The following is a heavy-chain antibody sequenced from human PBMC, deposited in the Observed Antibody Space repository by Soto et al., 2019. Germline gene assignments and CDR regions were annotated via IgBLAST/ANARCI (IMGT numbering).Heavy chain of an antibody. CDR2: ISSSSSYI. CDR1: GFTFSSYS. J-gene: IGHJ6*02. V-gene: IGHV3-21*01. D-gene: IGHD3-3*01. CDR3: ARVLDFWRHYYYYGMDV. Sequence: GGSLRLSCAASGFTFSSYSMNWVRQAPGKGLEWVSSISSSSSYIYYADSVKGRFTISRDNAKNSLYLQMNSLRAEDTAVYYCARVLDFWRHYYYYGMDVWGQGTTVTVSS.